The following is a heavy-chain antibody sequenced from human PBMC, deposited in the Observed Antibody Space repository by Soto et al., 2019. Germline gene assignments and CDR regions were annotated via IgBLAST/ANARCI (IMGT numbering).Heavy chain of an antibody. V-gene: IGHV1-69*13. CDR3: ARQFDYDTSGYYYAY. Sequence: SVKVSCKASGGTFSKNTISWGRQAPGQGLEWMGGIMPVFGKANYAQKFQGRVTITADEYTRTAYMELSRLKSEDTAVYYCARQFDYDTSGYYYAYWGQGTLVTVSS. J-gene: IGHJ4*02. CDR1: GGTFSKNT. D-gene: IGHD3-22*01. CDR2: IMPVFGKA.